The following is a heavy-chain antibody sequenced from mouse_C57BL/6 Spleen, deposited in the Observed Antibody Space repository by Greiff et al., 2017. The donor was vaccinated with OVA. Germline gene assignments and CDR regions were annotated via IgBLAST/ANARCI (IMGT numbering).Heavy chain of an antibody. CDR3: TRDWGVYAMDY. V-gene: IGHV5-9-1*02. J-gene: IGHJ4*01. D-gene: IGHD4-1*01. Sequence: EVMLVESGEGLLKPGGSLKLSCAASGFTFSSYAMSWVRQTPEKRLEWVAYISSGGDYIYYADTVKGRFTISRDNARNTLYLQMSSLKSEDTAMYYCTRDWGVYAMDYWGQGTSVTVSS. CDR2: ISSGGDYI. CDR1: GFTFSSYA.